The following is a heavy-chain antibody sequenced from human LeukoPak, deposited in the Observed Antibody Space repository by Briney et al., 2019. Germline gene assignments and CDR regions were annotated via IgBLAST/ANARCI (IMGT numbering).Heavy chain of an antibody. J-gene: IGHJ6*03. CDR2: ISSSSSTI. CDR3: AKGGSYYYMDV. V-gene: IGHV3-48*04. CDR1: GFTFSSYS. D-gene: IGHD1-26*01. Sequence: GGSLRLSCAASGFTFSSYSMNWVRQAPGKGLEWVSYISSSSSTIYYADSVKGRFTISRDNAKNSLYLQMNSLRAEDTAVYYCAKGGSYYYMDVWGKGTTVTVSS.